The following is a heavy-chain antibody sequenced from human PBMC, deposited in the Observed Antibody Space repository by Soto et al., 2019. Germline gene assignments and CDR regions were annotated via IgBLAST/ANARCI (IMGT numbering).Heavy chain of an antibody. CDR3: AKGYSYGATLFDY. D-gene: IGHD5-18*01. Sequence: GGSLILSCAASGFTFSGYSRSWVRQAPGKGLEWVSAISGSGGSTYYADSVKGRFTISRDNSKNTLYLQMNSLRAEDTAVYYCAKGYSYGATLFDYWGQGTLVTVSS. J-gene: IGHJ4*02. CDR2: ISGSGGST. CDR1: GFTFSGYS. V-gene: IGHV3-23*01.